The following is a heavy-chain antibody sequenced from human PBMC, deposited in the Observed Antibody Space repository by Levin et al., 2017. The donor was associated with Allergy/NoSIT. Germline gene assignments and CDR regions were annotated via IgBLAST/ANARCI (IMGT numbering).Heavy chain of an antibody. J-gene: IGHJ3*02. D-gene: IGHD3-10*01. CDR1: GFTFSSYA. Sequence: LSLPCAASGFTFSSYAMSWVRQAPGKGLEWVSAISGSDGNTYYADSVKGRFTISRDNSKNTLYLQMNSLRAEDTAVYYCAKDFRVDYYGSGDAFDIWGQGTMVTVSS. V-gene: IGHV3-23*01. CDR3: AKDFRVDYYGSGDAFDI. CDR2: ISGSDGNT.